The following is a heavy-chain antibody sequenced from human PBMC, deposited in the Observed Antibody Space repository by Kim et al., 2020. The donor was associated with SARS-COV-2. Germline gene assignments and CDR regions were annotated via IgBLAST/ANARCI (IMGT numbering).Heavy chain of an antibody. V-gene: IGHV4-30-4*01. D-gene: IGHD6-13*01. Sequence: SETLSLTCTVSGDSISSDDYYWSWIRQPPGKGLEWIGYIFYSGGTRYNPSLKSRLTISVETSKNQFSLRLSSVTAADTAVYYCARVGGSSSSLGWFDPWG. CDR1: GDSISSDDYY. J-gene: IGHJ5*02. CDR3: ARVGGSSSSLGWFDP. CDR2: IFYSGGT.